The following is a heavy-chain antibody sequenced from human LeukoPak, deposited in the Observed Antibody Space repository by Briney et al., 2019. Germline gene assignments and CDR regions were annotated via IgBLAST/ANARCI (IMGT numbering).Heavy chain of an antibody. D-gene: IGHD3-22*01. J-gene: IGHJ6*03. CDR1: GFTFSSYA. V-gene: IGHV3-23*01. Sequence: GGSLRLSCAASGFTFSSYAMSWVRQAPGKGLEWVSAISGSGGSTYYADSVKGRFTISRDNSKNTLYLQMNSLRAEDTAVYYCVREGYYDGSGYYTTYYYYYMDVWGKGTTVTISS. CDR2: ISGSGGST. CDR3: VREGYYDGSGYYTTYYYYYMDV.